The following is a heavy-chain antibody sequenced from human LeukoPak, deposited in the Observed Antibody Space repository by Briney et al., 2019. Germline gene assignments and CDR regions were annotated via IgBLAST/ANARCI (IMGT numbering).Heavy chain of an antibody. CDR1: GFTFSSYA. CDR3: AREREQWPAYYYYGMDV. Sequence: GGSLRLSCAASGFTFSSYAMHWVRQAPGKELEWVAVISYDGSNKYYADSVKGRFTISRDNSKNTLYLQMNCLRAEDTAVYYCAREREQWPAYYYYGMDVWGQGTTVTVSS. CDR2: ISYDGSNK. V-gene: IGHV3-30-3*01. D-gene: IGHD6-19*01. J-gene: IGHJ6*02.